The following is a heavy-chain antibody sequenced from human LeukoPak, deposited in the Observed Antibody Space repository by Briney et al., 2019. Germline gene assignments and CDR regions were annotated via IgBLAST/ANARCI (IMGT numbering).Heavy chain of an antibody. CDR1: GFTFSSYA. CDR3: AKDRSPYGSESYYTPDY. J-gene: IGHJ4*02. CDR2: ISGSGGST. V-gene: IGHV3-23*01. D-gene: IGHD3-10*01. Sequence: GGSLRLSCAASGFTFSSYAVSWVRQAPGKGLEWVSAISGSGGSTYYADSVKGRFTISRDNARNSLYLQMNSLRAEDTALYYCAKDRSPYGSESYYTPDYWGQGTLVTVPS.